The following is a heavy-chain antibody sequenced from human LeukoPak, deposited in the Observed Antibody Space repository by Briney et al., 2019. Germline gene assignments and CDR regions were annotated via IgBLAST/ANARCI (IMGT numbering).Heavy chain of an antibody. J-gene: IGHJ6*03. CDR1: GFTFSSYW. Sequence: GGSLRLSCAASGFTFSSYWMHWVRQAPGKGLVWVSRINSDGSSTSYADSVKGRFTISRDNAKNTLYLQMNSLRAEDTAVYYCARTVGPTARYYYYMDVWGKGTTVTVSS. CDR2: INSDGSST. CDR3: ARTVGPTARYYYYMDV. D-gene: IGHD4-17*01. V-gene: IGHV3-74*01.